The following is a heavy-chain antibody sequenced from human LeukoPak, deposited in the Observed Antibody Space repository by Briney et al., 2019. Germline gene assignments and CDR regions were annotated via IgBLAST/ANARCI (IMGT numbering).Heavy chain of an antibody. V-gene: IGHV4-59*08. Sequence: SETLSLTCTVSGGSISSYYWSWIRQPPGKGLEWIGYIYYSGSTNYNPSLKSRVTISVDTSKNQFSLNLSSVTAADPAVYYCARLDFWSGHKFDPWGQGTLVTVSS. D-gene: IGHD3-3*01. J-gene: IGHJ5*02. CDR1: GGSISSYY. CDR2: IYYSGST. CDR3: ARLDFWSGHKFDP.